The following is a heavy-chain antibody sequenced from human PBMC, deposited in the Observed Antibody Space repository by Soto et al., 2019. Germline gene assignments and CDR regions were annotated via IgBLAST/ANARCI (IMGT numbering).Heavy chain of an antibody. CDR1: GDSVSSNSAA. J-gene: IGHJ6*02. Sequence: SQTLSLTCAISGDSVSSNSAAWNCIRQSPSRGLEWLGRTYYRSKWYNDYAVSVKSRITINPDTSKNQFSLQLNSVTPEDTAVYYCARDALGYCSSTSCVCYGMDFWGQGTTVTVSS. V-gene: IGHV6-1*01. D-gene: IGHD2-2*03. CDR3: ARDALGYCSSTSCVCYGMDF. CDR2: TYYRSKWYN.